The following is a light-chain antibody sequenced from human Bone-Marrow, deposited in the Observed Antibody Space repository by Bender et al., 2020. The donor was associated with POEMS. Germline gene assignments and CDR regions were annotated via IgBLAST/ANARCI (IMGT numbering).Light chain of an antibody. CDR2: SFN. Sequence: QSVLTQSPSASGTPGQRVTMSCSGSYSNIGNNYVYWYQQLPGTAPKLLIYSFNQRPSGVPDRFSGSKSGTSASLAISGLRSEDEADYYCCSWAGAVSWVFGGGTKLTVL. V-gene: IGLV1-47*02. CDR1: YSNIGNNY. CDR3: CSWAGAVSWV. J-gene: IGLJ3*02.